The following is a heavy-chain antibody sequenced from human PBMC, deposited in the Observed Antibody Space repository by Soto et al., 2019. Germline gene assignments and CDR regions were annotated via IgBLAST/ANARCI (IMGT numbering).Heavy chain of an antibody. CDR3: ARETRYCSGGSCNLYYYYGMDV. CDR2: IYYSGST. V-gene: IGHV4-31*03. D-gene: IGHD2-15*01. CDR1: GGSISSGGYY. J-gene: IGHJ6*02. Sequence: LSLTCTVSGGSISSGGYYWSWIRQHPGKGLEWIGYIYYSGSTYYNPSLKSRVTISVDTSKNQFSLKLSSVTAADTAVYYCARETRYCSGGSCNLYYYYGMDVWGQGTTVTVSS.